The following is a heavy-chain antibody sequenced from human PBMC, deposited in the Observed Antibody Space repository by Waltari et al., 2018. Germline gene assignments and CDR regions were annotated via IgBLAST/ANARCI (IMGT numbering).Heavy chain of an antibody. J-gene: IGHJ4*02. CDR2: IAGDGVCT. Sequence: EMQRVESGGGLVEPVGSLRLSCLTSGFTLRHWWIHWVSQAPGKGLMWVSHIAGDGVCTTHADAVKGRFTISRDNNAVYLQMTSLRAEDTGVYYCARGAVWGAAFDYWGQGTLVTVSS. CDR1: GFTLRHWW. D-gene: IGHD7-27*01. CDR3: ARGAVWGAAFDY. V-gene: IGHV3-74*01.